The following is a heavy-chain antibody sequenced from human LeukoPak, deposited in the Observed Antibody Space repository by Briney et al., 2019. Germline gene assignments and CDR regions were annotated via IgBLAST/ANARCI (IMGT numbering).Heavy chain of an antibody. J-gene: IGHJ4*02. CDR1: GYTFNTYG. Sequence: ASVKVSCKASGYTFNTYGITWVRQAPGQGLEWMGGIIPIFGTANYAQKFQGRVTITADESTSTAYMELSSLRSEDTAVYYCAGTPLRSCSSTSCYDRFDYWGQGTLVTVSS. D-gene: IGHD2-2*01. V-gene: IGHV1-69*13. CDR2: IIPIFGTA. CDR3: AGTPLRSCSSTSCYDRFDY.